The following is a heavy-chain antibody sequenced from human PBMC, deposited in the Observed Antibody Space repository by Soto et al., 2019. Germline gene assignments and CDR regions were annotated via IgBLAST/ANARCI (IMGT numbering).Heavy chain of an antibody. CDR3: AKDRPRRTSGYFFDY. J-gene: IGHJ4*02. CDR1: GGSISSYY. V-gene: IGHV4-59*12. Sequence: LVTLSLTCTVSGGSISSYYWSWIRQPPGKGLEWIGYIYYSGSTNYNPSLKSRVTISVDTSKNQFSLKLNSMTAADTAVYYCAKDRPRRTSGYFFDYWGQGTPVTSPQ. CDR2: IYYSGST. D-gene: IGHD1-1*01.